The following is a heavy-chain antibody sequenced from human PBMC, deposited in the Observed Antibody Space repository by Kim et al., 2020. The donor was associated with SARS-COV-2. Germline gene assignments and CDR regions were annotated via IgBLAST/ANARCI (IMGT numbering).Heavy chain of an antibody. J-gene: IGHJ4*02. CDR1: GFTFSDYY. V-gene: IGHV3-11*06. Sequence: GGSLRLSCAASGFTFSDYYMSWIRQAPGKGLEWVSYISSSSSYTNYADSVKGRFTISRDNAKNSLYLQMNSLRAEDTAVYYCARGTYNIVVVTATQYYFDYWAQGTLVTASS. D-gene: IGHD2-21*02. CDR2: ISSSSSYT. CDR3: ARGTYNIVVVTATQYYFDY.